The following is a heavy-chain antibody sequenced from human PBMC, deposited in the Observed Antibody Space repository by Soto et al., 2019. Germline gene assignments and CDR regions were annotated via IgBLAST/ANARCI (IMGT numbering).Heavy chain of an antibody. CDR1: GFTLSNAW. J-gene: IGHJ4*02. CDR3: TASSNDFWSVFEPFDY. V-gene: IGHV3-15*01. Sequence: GGSLRLSCAASGFTLSNAWMSWVRQAPGKGLEWVGRIKSKTDGGTTDYAAPVKGRFTISRDDSKNTLYLQMNSLKTEDTAVYYCTASSNDFWSVFEPFDYWGQGTLVTVSS. D-gene: IGHD3-3*01. CDR2: IKSKTDGGTT.